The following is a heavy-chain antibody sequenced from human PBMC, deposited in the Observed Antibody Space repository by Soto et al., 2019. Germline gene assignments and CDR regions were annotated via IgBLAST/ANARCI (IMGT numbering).Heavy chain of an antibody. CDR3: ARGSSWSYGMDV. J-gene: IGHJ6*02. Sequence: QVQLVESGGGLVKAGGSLRLSCAASGFTFSDYYMSWIRQAPGKGLEWVSYISSSSSYTNYADSVKGRFTISRDNAKNSLYLQMNSLRAEDTAVYYCARGSSWSYGMDVWGQGTTVTVSS. D-gene: IGHD6-13*01. CDR2: ISSSSSYT. CDR1: GFTFSDYY. V-gene: IGHV3-11*05.